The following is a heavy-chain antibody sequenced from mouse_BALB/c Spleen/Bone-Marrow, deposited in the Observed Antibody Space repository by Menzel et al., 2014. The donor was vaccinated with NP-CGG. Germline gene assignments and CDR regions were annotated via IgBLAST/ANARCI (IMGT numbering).Heavy chain of an antibody. D-gene: IGHD2-3*01. Sequence: EVHLQQSGAEPVKPGASVKLSCTASGFNIKDTYMHWGKQTPEQCPEWIGRFDPPNGNTKYDPKFQGKATITADASSNTAYLQLSSLTSEDAAVYYCARWLLPYGLDYWGQGTSVTVSS. CDR3: ARWLLPYGLDY. J-gene: IGHJ4*01. V-gene: IGHV14-3*02. CDR1: GFNIKDTY. CDR2: FDPPNGNT.